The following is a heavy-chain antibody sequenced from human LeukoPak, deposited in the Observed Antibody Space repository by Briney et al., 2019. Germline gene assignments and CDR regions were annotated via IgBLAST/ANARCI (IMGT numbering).Heavy chain of an antibody. CDR2: IIPIFGTA. D-gene: IGHD1-26*01. V-gene: IGHV1-69*05. J-gene: IGHJ6*03. CDR3: ARDAGILGATPWDYYYMDV. Sequence: GASVKVSCKASGGTFSSYAISWVRQATGQGLEWMGGIIPIFGTANYAQKFQGRVTITTDESTSTAYMELSSLRSEDTAVYYCARDAGILGATPWDYYYMDVWGKGTTVTVSS. CDR1: GGTFSSYA.